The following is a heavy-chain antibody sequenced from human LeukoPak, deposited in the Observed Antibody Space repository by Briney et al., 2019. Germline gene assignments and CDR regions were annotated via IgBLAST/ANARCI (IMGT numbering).Heavy chain of an antibody. D-gene: IGHD2-2*01. V-gene: IGHV4-30-4*01. CDR1: GGSISSGDYY. Sequence: SETLSLICTVSGGSISSGDYYWSWIRQPPGKGLEWIGYIYYSGSTYYNPSLKSRVTISVDTSKNQFSLKLSSVTAADTAVYYCARDRPRYCSSTSCSNHATPWYFDLWGRGTLVTVSS. CDR2: IYYSGST. CDR3: ARDRPRYCSSTSCSNHATPWYFDL. J-gene: IGHJ2*01.